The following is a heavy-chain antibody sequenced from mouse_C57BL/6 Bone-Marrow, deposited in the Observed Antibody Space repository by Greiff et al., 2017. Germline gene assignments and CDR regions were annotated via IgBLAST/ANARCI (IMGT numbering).Heavy chain of an antibody. CDR1: GFTFSDYG. D-gene: IGHD2-12*01. V-gene: IGHV5-15*01. CDR3: ARNDHSCYDMDY. CDR2: ISNLAYSI. Sequence: EVQRVESGGGLVQPGGSLKLSCAASGFTFSDYGMAWVRQAPRKGPEWVAFISNLAYSIYYADTVTGLFTISREKAKNTLYLEMSSLRSEDTAMYYCARNDHSCYDMDYWGQGTSVTVSS. J-gene: IGHJ4*01.